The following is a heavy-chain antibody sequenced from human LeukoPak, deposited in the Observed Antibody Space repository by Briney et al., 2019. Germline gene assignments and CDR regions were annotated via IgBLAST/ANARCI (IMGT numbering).Heavy chain of an antibody. V-gene: IGHV3-23*01. CDR2: ISGSGGST. Sequence: GGSLRLSCAASGFTFSSYAMSWVRQAPGKGLEWVSAISGSGGSTYYADSVKDRFTTSRDNSKNTLYLQMNSLRAEDTAVYYCAKDQYDSSIFDYWGQGTLVTVSS. CDR1: GFTFSSYA. J-gene: IGHJ4*02. D-gene: IGHD3-22*01. CDR3: AKDQYDSSIFDY.